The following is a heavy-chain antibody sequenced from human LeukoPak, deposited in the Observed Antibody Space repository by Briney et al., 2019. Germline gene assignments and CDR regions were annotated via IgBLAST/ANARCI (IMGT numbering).Heavy chain of an antibody. J-gene: IGHJ6*03. CDR3: AKRGNPAVGHHYLDV. V-gene: IGHV3-23*01. CDR1: GFTFSSYD. Sequence: GGSLRLSCAASGFTFSSYDMSWVRQAPGKGLEWVSSITLSGGSTFYADSVMGWFTISRDNSQNTLYLQMNGLSAEDTAVYYCAKRGNPAVGHHYLDVWGKGTTVSVSS. CDR2: ITLSGGST. D-gene: IGHD2-2*01.